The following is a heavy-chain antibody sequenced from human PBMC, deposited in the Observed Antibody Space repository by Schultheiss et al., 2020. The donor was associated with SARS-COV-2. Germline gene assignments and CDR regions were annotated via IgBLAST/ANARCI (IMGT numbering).Heavy chain of an antibody. CDR2: ISYDGSNK. V-gene: IGHV3-30-3*01. Sequence: GGSLRLSCAASGFTFSSYAMHWVRQAPGKGLEWVAVISYDGSNKYYADSVKGRFTISRDNSKNMVSLQMNSLRAEDTAVYYCARVSSSWYYFDYWGQGTLVTVSS. D-gene: IGHD6-13*01. J-gene: IGHJ4*02. CDR3: ARVSSSWYYFDY. CDR1: GFTFSSYA.